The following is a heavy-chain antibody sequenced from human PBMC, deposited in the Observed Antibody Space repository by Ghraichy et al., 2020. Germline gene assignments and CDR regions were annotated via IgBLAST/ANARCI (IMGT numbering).Heavy chain of an antibody. CDR2: ISSSSSPI. Sequence: GGSLRLSCAASGFTFSSYSMNWVRQAPGKGLEWVSYISSSSSPIYYADSVKGRFTISRDNAKNSLYLQMNGLRDEDTAVYYCASGRVGATDYFDYWGQGTLVTVSS. J-gene: IGHJ4*02. CDR1: GFTFSSYS. CDR3: ASGRVGATDYFDY. V-gene: IGHV3-48*02. D-gene: IGHD1-26*01.